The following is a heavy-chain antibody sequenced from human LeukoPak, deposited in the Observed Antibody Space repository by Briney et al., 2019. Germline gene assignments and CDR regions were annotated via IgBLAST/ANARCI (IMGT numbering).Heavy chain of an antibody. CDR3: ARETEMANLDY. V-gene: IGHV3-7*04. D-gene: IGHD5-24*01. J-gene: IGHJ4*02. CDR2: IKQDGSEK. Sequence: PGGSLRLSCTAPGFTLSSYWMNWVRQAPGKGLEWVANIKQDGSEKYYVDSVKGRFTISRDNAKKSLYLQMNSLRAEDTAVYYCARETEMANLDYWGQGTLVTVSS. CDR1: GFTLSSYW.